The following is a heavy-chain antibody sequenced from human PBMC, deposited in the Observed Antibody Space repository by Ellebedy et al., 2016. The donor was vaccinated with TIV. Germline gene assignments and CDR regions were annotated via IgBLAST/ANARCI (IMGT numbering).Heavy chain of an antibody. CDR2: IRSDGSDGNNK. Sequence: GESLKISCAASGFSSSSYGMHWVRRAPGKGLEWVAFIRSDGSDGNNKYYTDSVEGRFTISRDNSKNIVYLQTNSLRAEDTAVYYCARDRWPYFFDCWGQGTLVTVSS. CDR3: ARDRWPYFFDC. V-gene: IGHV3-30*02. CDR1: GFSSSSYG. J-gene: IGHJ4*02. D-gene: IGHD4-23*01.